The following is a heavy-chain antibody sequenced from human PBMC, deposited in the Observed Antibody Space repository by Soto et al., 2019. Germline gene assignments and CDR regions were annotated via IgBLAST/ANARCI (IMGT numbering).Heavy chain of an antibody. Sequence: ASVKVSCKASGYTFTNYDVTWVRQAPGQGLEWMGWISTSTGNTNYAQKLQGRVTMTTDTSASTAYMELRSLRSDGTAVYYCARGEGMAARHDGYDIWGQGTMVTVSS. J-gene: IGHJ3*02. CDR3: ARGEGMAARHDGYDI. D-gene: IGHD6-6*01. CDR2: ISTSTGNT. V-gene: IGHV1-18*04. CDR1: GYTFTNYD.